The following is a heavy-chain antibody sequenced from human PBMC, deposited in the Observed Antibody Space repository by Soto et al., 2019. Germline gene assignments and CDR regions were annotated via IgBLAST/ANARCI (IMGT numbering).Heavy chain of an antibody. V-gene: IGHV3-33*01. D-gene: IGHD3-22*01. CDR3: AGYSDSSAYRRYYYYGMDV. CDR1: GFTFSSYG. J-gene: IGHJ6*02. CDR2: MWYDGNNR. Sequence: GGSLRLSCAASGFTFSSYGMHWVRQPPGKGLEWVAVMWYDGNNRHYADSVKGRFTISRDNSKNTLYLQMNSLRVEDTALYYCAGYSDSSAYRRYYYYGMDVWGQGTTVTVSS.